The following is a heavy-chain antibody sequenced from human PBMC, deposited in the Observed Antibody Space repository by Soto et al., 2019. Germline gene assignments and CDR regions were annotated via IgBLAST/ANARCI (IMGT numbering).Heavy chain of an antibody. D-gene: IGHD3-16*02. Sequence: SETLSLTCTVSGGSIGSSSYYWGGIRQPQGKGLEWIGSIYYSGSTYYNPSLKSRVTISVDTSKNQFSLKLSPVTAADTAVYYCACYQEGPGKRLFEPWGQGTQVNVPS. CDR1: GGSIGSSSYY. CDR2: IYYSGST. J-gene: IGHJ5*02. V-gene: IGHV4-39*01. CDR3: ACYQEGPGKRLFEP.